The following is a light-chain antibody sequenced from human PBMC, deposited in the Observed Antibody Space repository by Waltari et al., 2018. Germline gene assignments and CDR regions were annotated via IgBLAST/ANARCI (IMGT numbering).Light chain of an antibody. CDR2: GAS. CDR1: QSVSNY. Sequence: ELVLTQSPATLSLSPGDRATLPRRASQSVSNYLAWYQQKPGQPPRLLIYGASNRAAGIPDRFSGSGSGTDFTLTINSLDTEDVAVYFCQQRSNWPGLTFGGGTKVEIK. CDR3: QQRSNWPGLT. J-gene: IGKJ4*02. V-gene: IGKV3-11*01.